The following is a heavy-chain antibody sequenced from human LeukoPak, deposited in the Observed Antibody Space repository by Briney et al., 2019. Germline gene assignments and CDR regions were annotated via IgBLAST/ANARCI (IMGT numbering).Heavy chain of an antibody. CDR1: GFTFSSYA. Sequence: GGSLRLSCAASGFTFSSYAMHWVRQAPGKGLEWVAVISYDGSNKYYADSVKGRFTISRDNSKNTLYLQMNSLRAEDTAVYYCARDVVVVAATVDAFDIWGQGTMVTVSS. CDR3: ARDVVVVAATVDAFDI. CDR2: ISYDGSNK. D-gene: IGHD2-15*01. V-gene: IGHV3-30-3*01. J-gene: IGHJ3*02.